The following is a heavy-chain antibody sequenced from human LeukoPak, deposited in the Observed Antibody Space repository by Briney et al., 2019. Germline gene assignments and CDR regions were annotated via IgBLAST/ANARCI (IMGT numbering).Heavy chain of an antibody. CDR3: ARDGYSYGLAPFDY. J-gene: IGHJ4*02. Sequence: SETLSLTCTVSGGSISSSSYYWGWIRQPPRKGLEWIGSIYYSGNTYYNPSLKSRVTISVDTSKNQFSLKLSSVTAADTAVYYCARDGYSYGLAPFDYWGQGTLVTVSS. V-gene: IGHV4-39*07. CDR2: IYYSGNT. D-gene: IGHD5-18*01. CDR1: GGSISSSSYY.